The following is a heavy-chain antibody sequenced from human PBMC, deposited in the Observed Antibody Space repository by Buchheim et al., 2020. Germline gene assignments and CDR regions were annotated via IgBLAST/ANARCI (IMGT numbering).Heavy chain of an antibody. Sequence: QVQLVQSGAEVKTPGASVKVSCKASGYTVTSYDINWVRQATGRGLEWMGWMNPNSGNTGYAQKFQGRVTMTRDTSISTVYMELSSLRSEDTAVFYCAREVSMIRGLFNYWGQGTL. V-gene: IGHV1-8*01. CDR3: AREVSMIRGLFNY. D-gene: IGHD3-10*01. CDR1: GYTVTSYD. J-gene: IGHJ4*02. CDR2: MNPNSGNT.